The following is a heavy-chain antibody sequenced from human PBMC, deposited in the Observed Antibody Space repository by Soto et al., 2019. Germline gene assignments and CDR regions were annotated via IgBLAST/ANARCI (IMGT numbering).Heavy chain of an antibody. Sequence: GAALKISCKGPGYNFTSYWIGWVRQMPGKGLEWMGIIYPGDSDTRYSPSFQGQVTISADKSISTAYLQWSSLKASDTAMYYCARAGIAARARSFDYWGQGTLVTVSS. D-gene: IGHD6-6*01. CDR3: ARAGIAARARSFDY. V-gene: IGHV5-51*01. CDR2: IYPGDSDT. J-gene: IGHJ4*02. CDR1: GYNFTSYW.